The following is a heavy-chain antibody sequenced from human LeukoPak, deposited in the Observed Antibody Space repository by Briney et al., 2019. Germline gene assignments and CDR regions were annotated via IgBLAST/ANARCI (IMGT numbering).Heavy chain of an antibody. Sequence: GGSLRLSCEGSGFTFSSYSMNWVRQAPGKGLEWVSYISRPGNTVYYPDSVRGRFAISRDNAKNSLYLQMNSLRAEDTAIYYCTRVGYIDEGIDYWGQGTLVTVSS. J-gene: IGHJ4*02. CDR1: GFTFSSYS. CDR2: ISRPGNTV. CDR3: TRVGYIDEGIDY. V-gene: IGHV3-48*04. D-gene: IGHD5-24*01.